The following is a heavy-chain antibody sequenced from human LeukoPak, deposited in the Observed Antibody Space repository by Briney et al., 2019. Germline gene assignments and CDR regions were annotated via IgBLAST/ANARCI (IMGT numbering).Heavy chain of an antibody. V-gene: IGHV6-1*01. D-gene: IGHD3-10*01. CDR3: ARDKPLWFGELLHAYYYFYMDV. Sequence: SQTLSLTCAISGDSVSSNSAAWNRIRQSPSRGLEWLGRTYYRSKWYNDYAVSVKSRITINPDTSKNQFSLQLNSVTPEDTAVCYCARDKPLWFGELLHAYYYFYMDVWGKGTTVTIPS. J-gene: IGHJ6*03. CDR1: GDSVSSNSAA. CDR2: TYYRSKWYN.